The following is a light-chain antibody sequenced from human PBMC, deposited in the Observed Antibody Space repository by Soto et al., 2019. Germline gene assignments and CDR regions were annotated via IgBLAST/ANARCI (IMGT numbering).Light chain of an antibody. J-gene: IGLJ2*01. CDR2: VGTGGIVG. V-gene: IGLV9-49*01. Sequence: QSVLTQPPSASASMGASVTLTCTLSSGYSNCKVDWYQQRPGKGPRFVMRVGTGGIVGSKGDGIPDRFSVLGSGLNRYLTIKNIQEEDESDYHCGADHGSGSNVLFGGGTKVTVL. CDR3: GADHGSGSNVL. CDR1: SGYSNCK.